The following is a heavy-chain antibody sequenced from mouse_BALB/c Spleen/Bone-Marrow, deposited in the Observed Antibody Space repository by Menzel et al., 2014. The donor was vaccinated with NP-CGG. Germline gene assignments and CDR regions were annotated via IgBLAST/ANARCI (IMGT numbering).Heavy chain of an antibody. V-gene: IGHV5-9-4*01. J-gene: IGHJ4*01. D-gene: IGHD1-2*01. CDR2: ISSGGRYT. Sequence: EVMLVESGGGLVKPGGSLKLSCAASGFTFSSYVMSWVRQSPEKRLEWVAEISSGGRYTYYPDTVTGRFTISRDNAKNXLYLEMSSLRSEDTAMYYCTRDQFITTATRAMDYWGQGTSVTVSS. CDR3: TRDQFITTATRAMDY. CDR1: GFTFSSYV.